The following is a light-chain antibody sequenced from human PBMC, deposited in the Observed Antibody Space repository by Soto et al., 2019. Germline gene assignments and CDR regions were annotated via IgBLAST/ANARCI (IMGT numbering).Light chain of an antibody. J-gene: IGKJ4*01. CDR1: QSVGSK. CDR2: DAF. V-gene: IGKV3-15*01. CDR3: QQYGSSRGLT. Sequence: EVVMTQSPATLSVSPGERATLSCRASQSVGSKLAWYQQKPGQAPRLLIFDAFTRATGIPARFSGSGSGTEFTLFISRLEPEDFAVYYCQQYGSSRGLTFGGGTKVEIK.